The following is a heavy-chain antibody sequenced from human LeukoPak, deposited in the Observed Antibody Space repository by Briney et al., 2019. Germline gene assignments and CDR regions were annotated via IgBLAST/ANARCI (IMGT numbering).Heavy chain of an antibody. D-gene: IGHD2-2*02. CDR1: GGTFSSYA. CDR3: ARVRIPEVVPAAIPDVSYYYYYMDV. CDR2: IIPIFGTA. Sequence: ASVKVSCKASGGTFSSYAISWVRQAPGQGLEWMGGIIPIFGTANYAQKFQGRVAITADESTSTAYMELSSLRSEDTAVYYCARVRIPEVVPAAIPDVSYYYYYMDVWGKGTTVTVSS. V-gene: IGHV1-69*13. J-gene: IGHJ6*03.